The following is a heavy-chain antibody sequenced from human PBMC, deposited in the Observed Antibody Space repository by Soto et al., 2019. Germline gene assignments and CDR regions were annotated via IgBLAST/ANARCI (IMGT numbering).Heavy chain of an antibody. Sequence: SVNVSCKASGYTFTIYYMHWVRQAPGQGLQWMGLINPSGGSTSYAQKFQGRVTMTRDTSTSTVYMELSSLRSEDTAVYYCARDLYSSSSWSGMDVWGQGTTVTVSS. J-gene: IGHJ6*02. V-gene: IGHV1-46*01. CDR1: GYTFTIYY. CDR3: ARDLYSSSSWSGMDV. D-gene: IGHD6-6*01. CDR2: INPSGGST.